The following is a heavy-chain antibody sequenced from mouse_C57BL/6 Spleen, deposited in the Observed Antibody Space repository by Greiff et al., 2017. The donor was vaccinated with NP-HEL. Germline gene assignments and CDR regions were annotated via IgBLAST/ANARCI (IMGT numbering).Heavy chain of an antibody. J-gene: IGHJ1*03. V-gene: IGHV5-4*01. CDR3: AREPLLLRSWYFDV. D-gene: IGHD1-1*01. Sequence: LEWVATISDGGSYTYYPDNVKGRFTISRDNAKNNLYLQMSHLKSEDTAMYYCAREPLLLRSWYFDVWGTGTTVTVSS. CDR2: ISDGGSYT.